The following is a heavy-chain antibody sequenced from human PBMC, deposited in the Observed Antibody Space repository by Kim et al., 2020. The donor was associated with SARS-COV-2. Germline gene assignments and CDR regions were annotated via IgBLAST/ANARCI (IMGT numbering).Heavy chain of an antibody. V-gene: IGHV3-7*01. CDR3: AKPRAAIGAGAFDI. Sequence: VDSVKGRFTISRDNAKNSLYLRMSSLRVEDTAVYSCAKPRAAIGAGAFDIWGQGTMVTVSS. J-gene: IGHJ3*02. D-gene: IGHD3-10*01.